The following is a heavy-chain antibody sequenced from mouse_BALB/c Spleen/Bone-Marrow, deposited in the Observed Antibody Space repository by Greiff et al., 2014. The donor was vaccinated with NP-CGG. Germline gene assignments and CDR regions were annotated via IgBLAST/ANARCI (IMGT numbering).Heavy chain of an antibody. V-gene: IGHV5-6-5*01. CDR3: ARGRDRDYDAMDY. D-gene: IGHD3-3*01. CDR2: ISSGGST. Sequence: EVKLVESGGGLVKPGGSLKLSCAASGFTFSSYAMSWVRQTPEKRLEWVASISSGGSTYYPDSVKGRFTISRDNARNILYLQMSSLRSEDTAMYYCARGRDRDYDAMDYWGQGTSVTVSS. J-gene: IGHJ4*01. CDR1: GFTFSSYA.